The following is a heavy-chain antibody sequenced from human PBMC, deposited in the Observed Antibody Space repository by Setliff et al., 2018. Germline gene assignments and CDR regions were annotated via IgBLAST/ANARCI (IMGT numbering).Heavy chain of an antibody. J-gene: IGHJ4*02. CDR2: INPNRDDT. D-gene: IGHD3-16*01. Sequence: ASVKVSCKASGYTFTDSFIHWVRQAPGQGFEWLGWINPNRDDTKYAQKFQHRILMAKDTSINTIYMELSSLTSDDTAIYYCAKQGDLAFDYWGQGTQVTVSS. CDR3: AKQGDLAFDY. CDR1: GYTFTDSF. V-gene: IGHV1-2*02.